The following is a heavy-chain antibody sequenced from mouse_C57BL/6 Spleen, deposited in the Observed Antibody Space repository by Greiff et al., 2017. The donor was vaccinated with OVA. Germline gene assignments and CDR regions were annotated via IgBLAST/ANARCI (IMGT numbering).Heavy chain of an antibody. CDR3: ASSGVYYGSSDWYFDV. V-gene: IGHV1-54*01. CDR2: INPGGGGT. J-gene: IGHJ1*03. D-gene: IGHD1-1*01. CDR1: GYAFTNYL. Sequence: QVQLQQSGAELVRPGTSVKVSCKASGYAFTNYLIEWVKQRPGQGLEWIGVINPGGGGTNYNEKFKGKATLTADKSSNTAYMKLSSLASEDSAVYSCASSGVYYGSSDWYFDVWGTGTTVTVSS.